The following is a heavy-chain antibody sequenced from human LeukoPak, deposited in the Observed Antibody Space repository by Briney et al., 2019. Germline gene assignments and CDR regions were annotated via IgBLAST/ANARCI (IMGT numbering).Heavy chain of an antibody. V-gene: IGHV4-61*01. J-gene: IGHJ4*02. CDR1: GDSVSSDSYY. CDR3: ARDSRGYYDSSGYFDH. Sequence: SETVSLTCTVSGDSVSSDSYYWSWIRQPPGKGLEWIGYIYYSGTTKQNPSLKSRVTLSVDTSKNQLYLKLNSVTAADTAVYYCARDSRGYYDSSGYFDHWGQGTLVTVSS. D-gene: IGHD3-22*01. CDR2: IYYSGTT.